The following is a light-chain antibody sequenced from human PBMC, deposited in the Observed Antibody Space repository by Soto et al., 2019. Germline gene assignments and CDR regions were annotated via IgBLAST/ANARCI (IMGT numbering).Light chain of an antibody. CDR2: EVS. Sequence: QSALTQPASVSGSPGQSITISCTGTSSDVGGYNYVSWYQQHPGKVPRLMIYEVSNRPSGLSNRFSGSKSGNTASLTISGLQAEDEADYYCSSYTSSNTWVFGGGTKAHRP. CDR1: SSDVGGYNY. J-gene: IGLJ3*02. V-gene: IGLV2-14*01. CDR3: SSYTSSNTWV.